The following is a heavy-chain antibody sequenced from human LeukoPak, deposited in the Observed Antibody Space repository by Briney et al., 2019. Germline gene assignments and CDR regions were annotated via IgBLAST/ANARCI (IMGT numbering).Heavy chain of an antibody. CDR3: AKPNRSYSSSWGQILDY. CDR1: GFTFSSYG. D-gene: IGHD6-13*01. Sequence: GRSLRLSCAASGFTFSSYGMHWVHQAPGKGLEWVAVISYDGSNKYYADSVKGRFTISRDNSKNTLYLQMNSLRAEDTAVYYCAKPNRSYSSSWGQILDYWGRGTLVTVSS. J-gene: IGHJ4*02. CDR2: ISYDGSNK. V-gene: IGHV3-30*18.